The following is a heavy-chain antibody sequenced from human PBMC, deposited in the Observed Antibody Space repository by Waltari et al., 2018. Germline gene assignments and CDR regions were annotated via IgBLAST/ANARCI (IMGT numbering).Heavy chain of an antibody. Sequence: QVQLQESGPGLVKPSQTLSLTCTVSGGSISSGSYYWLWIRTPAGKGLEWVGRIYTSGSTNYNPSLKSRVTLSVDTSKNQFSRKLSSVTAADTAVYYCAREEPRLKGFWSGYYPDHYYYGMDVWGQGTTVTVSS. J-gene: IGHJ6*02. CDR3: AREEPRLKGFWSGYYPDHYYYGMDV. D-gene: IGHD3-3*01. CDR2: IYTSGST. CDR1: GGSISSGSYY. V-gene: IGHV4-61*02.